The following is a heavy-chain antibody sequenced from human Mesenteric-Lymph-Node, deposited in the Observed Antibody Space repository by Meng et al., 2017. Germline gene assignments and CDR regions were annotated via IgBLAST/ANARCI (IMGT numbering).Heavy chain of an antibody. Sequence: QVHLVHAGTEMKKPGASVKFSCKVSGYAFSDYYLHWVRQAPGLGLEWMGRINPNSRGTNYAQRFQGRVTMTRDTSISTAYLELTRLTSDDTAVYYCAILGYERGDAEEVPAVWGQGSLVTVSS. J-gene: IGHJ4*02. CDR1: GYAFSDYY. CDR3: AILGYERGDAEEVPAV. V-gene: IGHV1-2*06. CDR2: INPNSRGT. D-gene: IGHD2-2*01.